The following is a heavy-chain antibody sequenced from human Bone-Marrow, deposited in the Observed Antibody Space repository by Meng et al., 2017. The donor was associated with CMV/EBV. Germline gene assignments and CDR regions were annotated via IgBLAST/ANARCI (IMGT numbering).Heavy chain of an antibody. D-gene: IGHD2-8*02. V-gene: IGHV4-59*01. CDR3: ARTTCGRFDY. CDR1: GGSISSYY. J-gene: IGHJ4*02. CDR2: IYYSGST. Sequence: SETLSLTCTVSGGSISSYYWSWIRQPPGKGLEWIGYIYYSGSTNYNPSLKSRVTISVDTSKNQFSLKLSSVTAADTAVYYCARTTCGRFDYWGQGTLVTVSS.